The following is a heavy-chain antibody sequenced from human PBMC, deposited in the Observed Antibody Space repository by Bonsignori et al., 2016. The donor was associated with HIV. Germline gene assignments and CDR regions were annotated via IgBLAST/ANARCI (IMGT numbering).Heavy chain of an antibody. Sequence: WIRQPPGKGLEWIGYIYYSGSTYYNPSLKSRVTISVDTSKNQFSLKLSSVTAADTAVYYCARDRGEQWLVEYWGQGTLVTVSS. CDR3: ARDRGEQWLVEY. CDR2: IYYSGST. J-gene: IGHJ4*02. D-gene: IGHD6-19*01. V-gene: IGHV4-30-4*01.